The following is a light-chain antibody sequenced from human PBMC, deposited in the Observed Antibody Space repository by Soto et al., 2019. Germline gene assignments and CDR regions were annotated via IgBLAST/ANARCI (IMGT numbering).Light chain of an antibody. Sequence: EIVLTQSPGTLSLSPGERATLSCRASQSVSSNFLAWYQQKPGQAPRLLIYGASSRATGIPHRFSGSGSGTDFTLTISRLEPEDFAVYYCQQYGSSPWTFGQGTKMEIK. V-gene: IGKV3-20*01. CDR2: GAS. CDR1: QSVSSNF. J-gene: IGKJ1*01. CDR3: QQYGSSPWT.